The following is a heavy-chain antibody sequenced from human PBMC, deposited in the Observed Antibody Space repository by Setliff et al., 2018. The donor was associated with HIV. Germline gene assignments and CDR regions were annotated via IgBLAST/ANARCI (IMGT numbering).Heavy chain of an antibody. D-gene: IGHD3-9*01. CDR2: ISGSGGVM. CDR3: VRGYDVLIGSPDS. Sequence: GGSLRLSCAVSGFSFSDYFMTWIRQAPGKGLEWVSYISGSGGVMAYADSVKGRFTISRDNAKNSLYLQMSSLKPEDTAVYYCVRGYDVLIGSPDSWGQGTLVTVSS. V-gene: IGHV3-11*01. CDR1: GFSFSDYF. J-gene: IGHJ4*02.